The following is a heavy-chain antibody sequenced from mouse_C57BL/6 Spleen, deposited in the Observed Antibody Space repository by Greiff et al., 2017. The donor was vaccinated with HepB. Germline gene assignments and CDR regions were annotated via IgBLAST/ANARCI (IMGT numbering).Heavy chain of an antibody. CDR3: VRETIYYDYLVYYAMDY. CDR2: IRSKSSNYAT. D-gene: IGHD2-4*01. J-gene: IGHJ4*01. CDR1: GFTFNTYA. V-gene: IGHV10-3*01. Sequence: GGGLVQPKGSLTLSCAASGFTFNTYAMHWVRQAPGKGLEWVARIRSKSSNYATYYADSVKDRFTISRDDSQSMLYLQMNNLKTEDTAMYYCVRETIYYDYLVYYAMDYWGQGTSVTVSS.